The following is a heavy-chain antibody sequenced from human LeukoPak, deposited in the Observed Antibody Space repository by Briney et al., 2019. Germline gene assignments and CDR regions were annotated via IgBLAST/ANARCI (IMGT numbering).Heavy chain of an antibody. CDR1: GFTFSNYA. D-gene: IGHD3-9*01. Sequence: HPGRSLRLSCAASGFTFSNYAMHWVRQAPGKGLEWVAIISYDGSNKYYVDSVKGRFTISRDNSKNTLYLQMNSLRAEDTAVYYCARVFSVVRMTDAFDIWGQGTMVTVSS. CDR2: ISYDGSNK. CDR3: ARVFSVVRMTDAFDI. J-gene: IGHJ3*02. V-gene: IGHV3-30*04.